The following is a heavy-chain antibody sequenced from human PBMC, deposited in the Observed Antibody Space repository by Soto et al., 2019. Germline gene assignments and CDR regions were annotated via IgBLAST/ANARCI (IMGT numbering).Heavy chain of an antibody. Sequence: SLRLSCAASGFTFSSYGMHWVRQAPGKGLEWVAVIWYDGSNKYYADSVKGRFAISRDNSKNTLYLQMNSLRAEDTAVYFCAKTTDGWFSAFEIWGQGTVVTVSS. CDR2: IWYDGSNK. CDR1: GFTFSSYG. V-gene: IGHV3-33*06. CDR3: AKTTDGWFSAFEI. D-gene: IGHD6-19*01. J-gene: IGHJ3*02.